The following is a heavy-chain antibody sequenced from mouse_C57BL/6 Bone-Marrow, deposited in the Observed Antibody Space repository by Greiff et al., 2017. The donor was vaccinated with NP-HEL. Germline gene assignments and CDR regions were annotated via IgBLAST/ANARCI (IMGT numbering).Heavy chain of an antibody. D-gene: IGHD1-1*02. V-gene: IGHV3-6*01. CDR2: ISYDGSN. Sequence: VQLQQSGPGLVKPSQSLSLTCSVTGYSITSGYYWNWIRQFPGNKLEWMGYISYDGSNNYNPSLKNRISITRDTSKNQFFLKLNSVTTEDTATYYCAGDWVVWGQGTTLTVSS. CDR3: AGDWVV. J-gene: IGHJ2*01. CDR1: GYSITSGYY.